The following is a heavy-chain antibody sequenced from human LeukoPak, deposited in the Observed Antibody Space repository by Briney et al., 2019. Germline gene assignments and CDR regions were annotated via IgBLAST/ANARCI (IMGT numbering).Heavy chain of an antibody. V-gene: IGHV3-23*01. Sequence: GESLRLSCAASGFTFSTYAMTWVRQAPGKGLAWVSAISGSGGSTYYADSVKGQFTISRDNSKNTLYLQMNSLRPEDTAVYYRAKLTGSKGISAACDSWGQGTLVTVSS. J-gene: IGHJ4*02. CDR2: ISGSGGST. CDR3: AKLTGSKGISAACDS. CDR1: GFTFSTYA. D-gene: IGHD6-13*01.